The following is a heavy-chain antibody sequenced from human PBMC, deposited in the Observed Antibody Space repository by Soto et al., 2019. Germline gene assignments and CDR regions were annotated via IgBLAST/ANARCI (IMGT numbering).Heavy chain of an antibody. CDR2: INHSGST. CDR1: GLSFSGYY. Sequence: PSETLSLTCAFYGLSFSGYYWSWIRQPPGKGLEWIGEINHSGSTNYNPSLKSRVTISVDTSKNQFSLKLSSVTAADTAVYYCATDMGTRWGQGTLVTVS. V-gene: IGHV4-34*01. D-gene: IGHD1-1*01. J-gene: IGHJ4*02. CDR3: ATDMGTR.